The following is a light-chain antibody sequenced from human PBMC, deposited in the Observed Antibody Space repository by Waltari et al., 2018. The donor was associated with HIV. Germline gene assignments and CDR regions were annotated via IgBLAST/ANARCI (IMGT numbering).Light chain of an antibody. Sequence: QSALTQSPSASGSPGQSVNISCSGANSDISDYNYVSWYQQHSDRPPKLIIFEVTKRPSGGPDRFSGSKSGNTASLFVSGLQPEDEATYLCMSFAGTHKLFGGGTKLTVL. V-gene: IGLV2-8*01. CDR1: NSDISDYNY. CDR2: EVT. J-gene: IGLJ2*01. CDR3: MSFAGTHKL.